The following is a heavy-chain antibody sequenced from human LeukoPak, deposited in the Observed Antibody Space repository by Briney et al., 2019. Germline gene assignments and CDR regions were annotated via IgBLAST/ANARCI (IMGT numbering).Heavy chain of an antibody. CDR3: ANRLGAAAVGFFDY. Sequence: PGGSLRLSCVASGFTLSRNAMSWVRQAPGKGLEGVSAISGSGGSTYYADSVKGRFTISRDNSKNTLYLQMNSLRAEDTAVYYCANRLGAAAVGFFDYWGQGTLVTVSS. D-gene: IGHD6-13*01. V-gene: IGHV3-23*01. CDR2: ISGSGGST. J-gene: IGHJ4*02. CDR1: GFTLSRNA.